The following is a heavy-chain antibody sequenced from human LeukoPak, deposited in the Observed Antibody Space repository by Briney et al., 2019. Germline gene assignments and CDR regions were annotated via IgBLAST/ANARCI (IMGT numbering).Heavy chain of an antibody. Sequence: ASVEVSCKASGYTFTGYYMHWVRQAPGQGLEWMGRINPNSGGTNYAQKFQGRVTMTRDTSISTAYMELSRLRSDDTAVYYCARRASEDGYDYWGQGTLVTVSS. V-gene: IGHV1-2*06. CDR3: ARRASEDGYDY. J-gene: IGHJ4*02. CDR2: INPNSGGT. CDR1: GYTFTGYY. D-gene: IGHD5-24*01.